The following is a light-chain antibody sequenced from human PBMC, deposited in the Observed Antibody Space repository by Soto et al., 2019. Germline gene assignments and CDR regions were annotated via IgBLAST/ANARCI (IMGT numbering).Light chain of an antibody. J-gene: IGLJ2*01. CDR2: GNN. Sequence: QSVLTQPPSVSGAPGQRVTISCTGSSANIGAAYNVDWYQQLPGTAPKLLIYGNNNRPSGVPARFSGSKSGTSASLAIAGLQAEDEGDYYCCAYGGRYSLLFGGGTKVTVL. CDR3: CAYGGRYSLL. CDR1: SANIGAAYN. V-gene: IGLV1-40*01.